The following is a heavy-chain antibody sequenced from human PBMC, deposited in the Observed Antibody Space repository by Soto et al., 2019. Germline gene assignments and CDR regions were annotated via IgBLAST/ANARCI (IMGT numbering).Heavy chain of an antibody. V-gene: IGHV1-69*12. CDR1: GGTFSSYA. CDR3: AREGGSGDYRYYAVDV. Sequence: QVQLVQSGAEVKKPGSSVKVSCKASGGTFSSYAISWVRHAPGQRLEWMGGIIPIFGTANYAQKFQGRVTVTADESTSTAYMELSSLRSEDTAVYYCAREGGSGDYRYYAVDVWGQGTTVTVSS. CDR2: IIPIFGTA. J-gene: IGHJ6*02. D-gene: IGHD3-10*01.